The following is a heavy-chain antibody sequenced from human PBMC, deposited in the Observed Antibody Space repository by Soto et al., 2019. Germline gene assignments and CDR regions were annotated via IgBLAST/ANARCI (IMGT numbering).Heavy chain of an antibody. CDR3: AREDCSGGSCYHYYGMDV. CDR1: GYTFTGYY. CDR2: INPNSGGT. Sequence: VKVSCKASGYTFTGYYMHWVRQAPGQGLEWMGWINPNSGGTNYAQKFQGRVTMTRDTSISTAYMELSRLRSDDTAVYYCAREDCSGGSCYHYYGMDVWGQGTTVTVSS. J-gene: IGHJ6*01. D-gene: IGHD2-15*01. V-gene: IGHV1-2*02.